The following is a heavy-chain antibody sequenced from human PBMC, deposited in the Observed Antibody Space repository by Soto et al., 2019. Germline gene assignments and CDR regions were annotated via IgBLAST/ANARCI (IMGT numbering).Heavy chain of an antibody. CDR2: INHSGST. V-gene: IGHV4-34*01. J-gene: IGHJ5*02. CDR3: AKDSGYNYGYFRWFDP. D-gene: IGHD5-18*01. CDR1: GGSFSGYY. Sequence: PSETLSLTCAVYGGSFSGYYWSWIRQPPGKGLEWIGEINHSGSTNYNPSLKSRVTISVDTSKSQFSLKLSSVTAADTAVYYCAKDSGYNYGYFRWFDPWGQGTLVTAPQ.